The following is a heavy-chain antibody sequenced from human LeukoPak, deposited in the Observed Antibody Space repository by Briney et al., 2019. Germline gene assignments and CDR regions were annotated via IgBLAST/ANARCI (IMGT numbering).Heavy chain of an antibody. CDR2: ISESGNII. J-gene: IGHJ5*02. Sequence: GGSLRLSCAASGFTFSSYSMNWVRQAPGKGLEWVSYISESGNIINYADFVEGRFTISRDNAKNSLYLQMNSLRAEDTAVYYCATDRKKSSSVDPWGQGTLVTVSS. CDR1: GFTFSSYS. D-gene: IGHD6-6*01. V-gene: IGHV3-48*04. CDR3: ATDRKKSSSVDP.